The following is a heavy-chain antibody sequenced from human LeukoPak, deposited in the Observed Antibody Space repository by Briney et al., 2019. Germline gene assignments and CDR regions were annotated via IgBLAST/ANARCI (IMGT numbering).Heavy chain of an antibody. CDR1: GYTFSSYD. Sequence: GASVKVSCKGSGYTFSSYDINWVRQATGQGLEWMGWMNPDTGNSGYAQKFQGRVTMTRDTSISTAYMELSSLRSEDTAVYYCARPIRGYFDYWGQGTLVTVSS. D-gene: IGHD3-10*01. V-gene: IGHV1-8*01. CDR2: MNPDTGNS. J-gene: IGHJ4*02. CDR3: ARPIRGYFDY.